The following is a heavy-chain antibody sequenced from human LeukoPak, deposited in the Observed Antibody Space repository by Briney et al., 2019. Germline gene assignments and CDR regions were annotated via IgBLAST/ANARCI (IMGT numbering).Heavy chain of an antibody. Sequence: PGGSLRLSCAASGFTFSSYAMSWVRQAPGKGLEWVSATSGSGGSTYYADSVKGRFTISRDNTKNTLYLQMNSLRAEDTAVYYCASTRIVVVPAAISYDYWGQGTLVTVSS. V-gene: IGHV3-23*01. D-gene: IGHD2-2*02. CDR1: GFTFSSYA. J-gene: IGHJ4*02. CDR2: TSGSGGST. CDR3: ASTRIVVVPAAISYDY.